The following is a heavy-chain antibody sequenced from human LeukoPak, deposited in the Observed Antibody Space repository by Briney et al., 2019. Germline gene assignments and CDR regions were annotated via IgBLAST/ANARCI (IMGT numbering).Heavy chain of an antibody. V-gene: IGHV3-23*01. J-gene: IGHJ4*02. CDR2: ISGSGGST. D-gene: IGHD6-19*01. CDR1: GFTFSSYG. CDR3: ARVQGGGYRTADY. Sequence: GGTLRLSCAASGFTFSSYGMSWVRQAPGKGLEWVSAISGSGGSTYYADSVKGRFTISRDNSKNTLFLQMNSLRGEDTAMYYCARVQGGGYRTADYWGQGTLVTVSS.